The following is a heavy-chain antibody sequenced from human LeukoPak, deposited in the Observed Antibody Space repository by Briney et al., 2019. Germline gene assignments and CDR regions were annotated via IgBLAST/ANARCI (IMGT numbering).Heavy chain of an antibody. Sequence: GGSLRLSCAASGLTFSSYGMHWVRQAPGKGLEWVAVIWYDGSNKYYADSVKGRFTISRDNSKNTLYLQMNSLRAEDTAVYYCAREYSWTAFDYWGQGTLVTVSS. CDR2: IWYDGSNK. D-gene: IGHD1-1*01. CDR3: AREYSWTAFDY. CDR1: GLTFSSYG. V-gene: IGHV3-33*01. J-gene: IGHJ4*02.